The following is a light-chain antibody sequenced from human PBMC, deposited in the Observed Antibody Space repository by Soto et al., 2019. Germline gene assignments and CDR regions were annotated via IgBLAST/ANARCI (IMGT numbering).Light chain of an antibody. Sequence: QSVLTQPPSASGTPGQRVTISCSGSSSNIGSNSVYWYQQLPGTAPKLLIYSNNQRLSGVPDRFSGSKSGTSASLAISGLQSEDEAVYYCAPWDDSLNGPVFGGGTKVTVL. CDR2: SNN. J-gene: IGLJ2*01. CDR3: APWDDSLNGPV. CDR1: SSNIGSNS. V-gene: IGLV1-44*01.